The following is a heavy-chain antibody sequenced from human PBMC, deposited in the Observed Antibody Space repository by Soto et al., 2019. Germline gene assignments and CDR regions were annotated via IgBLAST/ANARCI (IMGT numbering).Heavy chain of an antibody. J-gene: IGHJ4*02. V-gene: IGHV2-5*02. D-gene: IGHD5-12*01. CDR2: TYWDDDK. Sequence: QITLKESGPTLVRPPQTLTLTCTFSGFSLTSGVGVGWLRQPPGKALDWLALTYWDDDKRYSPSLKNRLTITKVTSKNQVVLTMTNVGPVETATYFCAHIDPEIVTVGGHGGFDYWGQGALVTVSS. CDR3: AHIDPEIVTVGGHGGFDY. CDR1: GFSLTSGVG.